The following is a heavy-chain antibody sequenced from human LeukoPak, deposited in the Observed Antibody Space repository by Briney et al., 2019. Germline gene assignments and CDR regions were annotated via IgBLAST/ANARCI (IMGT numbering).Heavy chain of an antibody. J-gene: IGHJ6*02. Sequence: GGSLRLSCAASGFTFSSYAMSWVRQAPGKGLEWVAFISYDGSNKYYADSVKGRFTISRDNSKNTLYLQMNSLRAEDTAVYYCAKDGEWLSGFSSSSTAFGMDVWGQGTTVTVSS. CDR1: GFTFSSYA. D-gene: IGHD3-3*01. CDR3: AKDGEWLSGFSSSSTAFGMDV. CDR2: ISYDGSNK. V-gene: IGHV3-30*18.